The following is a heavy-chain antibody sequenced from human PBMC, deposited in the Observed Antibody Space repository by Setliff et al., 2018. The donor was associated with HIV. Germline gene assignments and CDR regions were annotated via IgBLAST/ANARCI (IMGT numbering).Heavy chain of an antibody. V-gene: IGHV4-31*03. J-gene: IGHJ4*02. Sequence: SEPLSLTCTVSGGSISSAGYYWSWIRQHPGTGLEWIGYIYYSGNTYYTPSLASRVSISVDTSKNHFSLKLSSVTAADTAVYYCASTRTYYFDYWGQGTLVTVSS. CDR3: ASTRTYYFDY. CDR1: GGSISSAGYY. CDR2: IYYSGNT.